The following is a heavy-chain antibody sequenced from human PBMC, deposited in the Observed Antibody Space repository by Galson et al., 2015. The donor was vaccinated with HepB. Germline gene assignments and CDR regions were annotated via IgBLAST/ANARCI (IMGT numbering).Heavy chain of an antibody. J-gene: IGHJ5*02. V-gene: IGHV1-2*02. Sequence: SVKVSCKASGYTFTGYYMHWVRQAPGQGLEWMGWINPNSGGTNYAQKFQGRVTMTRDTSISTAYMELSRLRSDDTAVYYCARDGYGQQLPRRDWFDPWGQGTLVTVSS. CDR2: INPNSGGT. D-gene: IGHD6-13*01. CDR3: ARDGYGQQLPRRDWFDP. CDR1: GYTFTGYY.